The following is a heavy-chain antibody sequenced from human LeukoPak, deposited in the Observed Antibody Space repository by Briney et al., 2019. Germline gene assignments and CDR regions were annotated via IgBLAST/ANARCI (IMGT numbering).Heavy chain of an antibody. CDR1: GFTFSDYY. CDR2: ISSSSSYT. CDR3: ARRMATTYFDY. Sequence: PGGSLRLSCAASGFTFSDYYMSWIRQAPGKGLEWVSYISSSSSYTNYADSVKGRFTISRDNAKNSLYLQTNSLRAEDTAVYYCARRMATTYFDYWGQGTLVTVSS. V-gene: IGHV3-11*03. J-gene: IGHJ4*02. D-gene: IGHD5-24*01.